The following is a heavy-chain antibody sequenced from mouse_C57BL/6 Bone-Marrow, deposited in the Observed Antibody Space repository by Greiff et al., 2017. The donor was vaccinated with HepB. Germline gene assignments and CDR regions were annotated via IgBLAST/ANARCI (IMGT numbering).Heavy chain of an antibody. CDR1: GFNIKDDY. CDR2: IDPENGDT. V-gene: IGHV14-4*01. D-gene: IGHD1-1*01. CDR3: TPYYYRLDY. Sequence: EVQLQQSGAELVRPGASVKLSCTASGFNIKDDYMHWVKQRPEQGLEWIGWIDPENGDTEYASKFQGKATITADTSSNTAYLQLSSLTSEDTAVYYCTPYYYRLDYWGQGTTLTVSS. J-gene: IGHJ2*01.